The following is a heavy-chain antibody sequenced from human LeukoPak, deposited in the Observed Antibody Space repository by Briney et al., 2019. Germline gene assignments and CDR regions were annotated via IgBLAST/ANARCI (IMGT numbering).Heavy chain of an antibody. CDR1: GFTFDDYG. J-gene: IGHJ4*02. CDR3: ARETGYSYGARDFDY. V-gene: IGHV3-20*04. D-gene: IGHD5-18*01. Sequence: GGSLRLSCAASGFTFDDYGMSWVRQAPGKGLEWVSGINWNGGSTGYADSVKGRFTISRDNAKNSLYLQMNSLRAEDTALYYCARETGYSYGARDFDYWGQGTLVTVSS. CDR2: INWNGGST.